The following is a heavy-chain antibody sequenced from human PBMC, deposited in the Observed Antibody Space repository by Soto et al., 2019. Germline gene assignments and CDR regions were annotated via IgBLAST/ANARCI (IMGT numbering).Heavy chain of an antibody. CDR3: ARGRSSGWSNWFDP. Sequence: PSETLSLTCAVSGGSISSGGYSWSWIRQPPGKGLEWTGYIYHSGSTYYNPSLKSRVTISVDRSKNQFSLKLSSVTAADTAVYYCARGRSSGWSNWFDPWGQGTLVTAPQ. D-gene: IGHD6-19*01. V-gene: IGHV4-30-2*01. J-gene: IGHJ5*02. CDR2: IYHSGST. CDR1: GGSISSGGYS.